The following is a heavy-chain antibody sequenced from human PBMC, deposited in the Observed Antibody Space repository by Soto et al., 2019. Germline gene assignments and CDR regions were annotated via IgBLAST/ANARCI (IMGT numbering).Heavy chain of an antibody. D-gene: IGHD5-12*01. J-gene: IGHJ4*02. V-gene: IGHV4-34*01. Sequence: QGELQQWGAGLLKPSETLSLTCAVYGGSFSGYYWSWIRQPPGKGLEWIGEINHSGSTNYNPSLKSRVTISVDTSKNQFSLKLSSVTAADTAVYYCARGGVATIKFLHYWGQGTLVTVSS. CDR1: GGSFSGYY. CDR3: ARGGVATIKFLHY. CDR2: INHSGST.